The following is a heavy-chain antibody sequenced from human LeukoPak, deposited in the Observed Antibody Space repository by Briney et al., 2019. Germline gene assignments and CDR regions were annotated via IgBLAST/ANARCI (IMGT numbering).Heavy chain of an antibody. CDR1: GGSISSYY. CDR3: ARLSTVTTSFDC. D-gene: IGHD4-17*01. V-gene: IGHV4-59*01. CDR2: IYYSGST. J-gene: IGHJ4*02. Sequence: SETLSLTCTVSGGSISSYYWSWIRQPPGKGLEWIGYIYYSGSTNCNPSLKSRVTISVDTSKNQFSLKLSSVTAADTAVYYCARLSTVTTSFDCWGQGTLVTVSS.